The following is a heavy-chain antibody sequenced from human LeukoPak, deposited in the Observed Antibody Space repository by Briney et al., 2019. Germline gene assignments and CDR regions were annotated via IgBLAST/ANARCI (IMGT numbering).Heavy chain of an antibody. CDR2: INWNGGNT. CDR3: AKDIGAAAGRGADY. V-gene: IGHV3-20*04. J-gene: IGHJ4*02. D-gene: IGHD6-13*01. Sequence: GGSLRLSCAASGFTFDDYGMSWVRQAPGKGLEWVSGINWNGGNTGYADSVKGRFTISRDNAKNSLYLQMNSLRAEDTALYYCAKDIGAAAGRGADYWGQGTLVTVSS. CDR1: GFTFDDYG.